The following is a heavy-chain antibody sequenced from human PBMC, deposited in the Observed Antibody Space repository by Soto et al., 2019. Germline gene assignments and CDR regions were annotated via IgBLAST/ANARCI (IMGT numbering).Heavy chain of an antibody. CDR3: ARESRSYGSGSPHQFDY. J-gene: IGHJ4*02. CDR2: ISSSSSYT. Sequence: PGGSLRLSCAASGFTFSDYYMSWIRQAPGKGLEWVSYISSSSSYTNYADSVKGRFTISRDNAKNSLYLQMNSLRAEDTAVYYCARESRSYGSGSPHQFDYWGQGTLVTVSS. D-gene: IGHD3-10*01. CDR1: GFTFSDYY. V-gene: IGHV3-11*06.